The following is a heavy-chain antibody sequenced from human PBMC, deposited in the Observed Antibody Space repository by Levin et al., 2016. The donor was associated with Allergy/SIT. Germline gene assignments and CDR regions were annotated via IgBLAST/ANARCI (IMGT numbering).Heavy chain of an antibody. V-gene: IGHV3-23*01. CDR2: VNSGGTA. Sequence: GGSLRLSCAASAFTFSSSNMGWVRQAPGKGLEWVSTVNSGGTAQYIDSVKGRFTISRDRSKNTLYLQMNSLRAEDTAVYYCAKRGDYSSSSFALSFDYWGQGTLVTVSS. D-gene: IGHD6-6*01. CDR1: AFTFSSSN. CDR3: AKRGDYSSSSFALSFDY. J-gene: IGHJ4*02.